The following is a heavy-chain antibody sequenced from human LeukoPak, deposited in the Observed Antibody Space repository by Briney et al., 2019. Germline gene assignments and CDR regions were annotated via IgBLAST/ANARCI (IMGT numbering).Heavy chain of an antibody. CDR2: ISSSSSYI. J-gene: IGHJ6*03. CDR3: ARAGYGSGIYMDV. CDR1: GFTFSSYS. V-gene: IGHV3-21*01. D-gene: IGHD3-10*01. Sequence: PGGSLRLSCAASGFTFSSYSMNWVRQAPGKGLEWVSSISSSSSYIYYADSVKGRFTISRDNAKNSLYLQMNSLRADDTAVYYCARAGYGSGIYMDVWGKGTTVTISS.